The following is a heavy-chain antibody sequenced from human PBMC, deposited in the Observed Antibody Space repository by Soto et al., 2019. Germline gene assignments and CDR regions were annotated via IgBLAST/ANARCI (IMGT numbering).Heavy chain of an antibody. CDR1: GFAFGAYA. Sequence: EVQLSESGGGLVQPGGSLRLSCAASGFAFGAYAMTWVRQAPGKGLEWVSVISGAGGNTYYADSVKGRFTVSRDNSKKMLYLEMNSLRVEDTAIYYCAKDPVPQLLPSWWFDPWGQGTRVTVSS. J-gene: IGHJ5*02. D-gene: IGHD2-2*01. CDR3: AKDPVPQLLPSWWFDP. V-gene: IGHV3-23*01. CDR2: ISGAGGNT.